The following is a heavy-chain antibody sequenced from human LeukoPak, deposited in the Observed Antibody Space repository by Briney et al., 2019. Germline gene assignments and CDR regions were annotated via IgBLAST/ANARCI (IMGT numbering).Heavy chain of an antibody. D-gene: IGHD1-26*01. CDR1: GGSISSGDYY. Sequence: PSETLSLTCTVSGGSISSGDYYWSWLRQPPGKGLEWIGYIYYSGSTYFNPSLKSRVTISVETSKNQFSLKLNSVTAADTAVYYCARVPVYSGTYFDYWGQGTLVTVSS. CDR3: ARVPVYSGTYFDY. V-gene: IGHV4-30-4*01. CDR2: IYYSGST. J-gene: IGHJ4*02.